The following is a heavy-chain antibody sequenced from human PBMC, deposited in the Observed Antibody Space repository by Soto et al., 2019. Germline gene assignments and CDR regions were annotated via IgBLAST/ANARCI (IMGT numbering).Heavy chain of an antibody. V-gene: IGHV3-11*05. CDR3: ARDRGAVTGQYFDY. J-gene: IGHJ4*02. D-gene: IGHD6-19*01. CDR2: ISSSGTSA. Sequence: QVQLEGSGGGLVKPGGSLRLSCAASGFTFSAVYMSWIRQAPNKGLEYISYISSSGTSANYADSVKGRFTISRDNAKNSLYLQMNSLRAEDPAVYYCARDRGAVTGQYFDYWGQGALATVSS. CDR1: GFTFSAVY.